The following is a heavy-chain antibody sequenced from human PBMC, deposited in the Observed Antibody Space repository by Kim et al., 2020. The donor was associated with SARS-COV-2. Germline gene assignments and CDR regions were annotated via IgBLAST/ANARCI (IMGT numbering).Heavy chain of an antibody. CDR1: GFTFSSYW. CDR2: IKQDGSEK. D-gene: IGHD6-13*01. CDR3: ARDSDRLAAAGNDY. V-gene: IGHV3-7*03. J-gene: IGHJ4*02. Sequence: GGSLRLSCAASGFTFSSYWMSWVRQAPGKGLEWVANIKQDGSEKYYVDSVKGRFTISRDNAKNSLYLQMNSLRAEDTAVYYCARDSDRLAAAGNDYWGQGTLVTVSS.